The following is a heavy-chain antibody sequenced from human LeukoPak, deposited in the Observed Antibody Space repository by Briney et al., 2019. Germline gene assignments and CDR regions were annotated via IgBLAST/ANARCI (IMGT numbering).Heavy chain of an antibody. CDR1: GFSLSTSGVG. J-gene: IGHJ4*02. Sequence: SGPTLVKPTQTLTLTCTFSGFSLSTSGVGVGWIRQPPGKALEWLALIYWNDDKRYSPSLKSRLTITKDTSKNQVVLTMTNMDPVDTATYYCAHRSYYDFWSGSTYSDYWGQGTLVTVSS. CDR2: IYWNDDK. V-gene: IGHV2-5*01. CDR3: AHRSYYDFWSGSTYSDY. D-gene: IGHD3-3*01.